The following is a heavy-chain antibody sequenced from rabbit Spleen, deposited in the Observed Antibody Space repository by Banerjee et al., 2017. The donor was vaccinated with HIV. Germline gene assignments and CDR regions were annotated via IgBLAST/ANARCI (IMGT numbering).Heavy chain of an antibody. Sequence: QSLEESGGDLVKPGASLTLTCTASGFTISSTYWMCWVRQAPGKGLEWIGCIATGDGNTWYANWVNGRFTISKTSSTVDLKMTSLTAADTATYFCVRDKELDIWGYEFNLWGPGTLVTVS. J-gene: IGHJ4*01. V-gene: IGHV1S40*01. CDR3: VRDKELDIWGYEFNL. D-gene: IGHD3-1*01. CDR1: GFTISSTYW. CDR2: IATGDGNT.